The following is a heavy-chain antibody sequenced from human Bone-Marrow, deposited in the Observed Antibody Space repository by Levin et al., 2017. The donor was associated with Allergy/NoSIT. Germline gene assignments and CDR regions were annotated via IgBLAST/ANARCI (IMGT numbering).Heavy chain of an antibody. J-gene: IGHJ3*02. V-gene: IGHV1-18*01. CDR3: ARDGGIGGYLAFDI. CDR1: GYTFTSYG. CDR2: ISAYNGNT. D-gene: IGHD6-19*01. Sequence: GESLKISCKASGYTFTSYGISWVRQAPGQGLEWMGWISAYNGNTNYAQKLQGRVTMTTDTSTSTAYMELRSLRSDDTAVYYCARDGGIGGYLAFDIWGQGTMVTVSS.